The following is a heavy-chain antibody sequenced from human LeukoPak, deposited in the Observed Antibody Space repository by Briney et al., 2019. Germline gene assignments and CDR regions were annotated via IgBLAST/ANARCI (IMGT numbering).Heavy chain of an antibody. Sequence: ASVKVSCKASGYTFTSYDINWVRQATGQGLEWMGWINPNSGGTNYAQKFQGWVTMTRDTSISTAYMELSRLRSDDTAVYYCARAPYSSSWPFDYWGQGTLVTVSS. V-gene: IGHV1-2*04. D-gene: IGHD6-13*01. CDR3: ARAPYSSSWPFDY. J-gene: IGHJ4*02. CDR1: GYTFTSYD. CDR2: INPNSGGT.